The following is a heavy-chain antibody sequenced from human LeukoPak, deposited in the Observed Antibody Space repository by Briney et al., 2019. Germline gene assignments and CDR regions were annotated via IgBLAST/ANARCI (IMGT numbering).Heavy chain of an antibody. J-gene: IGHJ4*02. V-gene: IGHV3-64*01. CDR1: GFTFSSYA. CDR3: ARARYYYGSGSYDYFDY. CDR2: ISSNGGST. D-gene: IGHD3-10*01. Sequence: GGSLRLSCAASGFTFSSYAMHWVRQAPGKGLEYVSAISSNGGSTYYANSVKGRFTISRDNSKNTLYLQMGSLRAEDMAVYYCARARYYYGSGSYDYFDYWGQGTLVTVSS.